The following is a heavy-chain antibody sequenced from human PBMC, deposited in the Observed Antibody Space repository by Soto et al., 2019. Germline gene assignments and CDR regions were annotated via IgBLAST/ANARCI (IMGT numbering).Heavy chain of an antibody. CDR1: RYTLASYA. Sequence: GASVKVSCKASRYTLASYARHWVRQAHGQRLEWMGWINAGNGNTKYSQRFQGRVTITRDTSASTAYMELSSLRSEDTAVYYCARGQDIVVVPAAMPRYYFDYWCQGTLVTVS. D-gene: IGHD2-2*01. J-gene: IGHJ4*02. CDR3: ARGQDIVVVPAAMPRYYFDY. V-gene: IGHV1-3*01. CDR2: INAGNGNT.